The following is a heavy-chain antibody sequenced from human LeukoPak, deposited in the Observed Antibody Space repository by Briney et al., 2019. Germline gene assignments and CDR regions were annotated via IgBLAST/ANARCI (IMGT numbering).Heavy chain of an antibody. Sequence: GGSLRLSCAASGFTFSSSAMSWVRQVPGKGLEWVAVISYDGSNKYYADSVKGRFTISRDNSKNTLYLQMNSLRAEDTAVYYCARDSSDYWGQGTLVTVSS. CDR2: ISYDGSNK. D-gene: IGHD2-2*01. CDR3: ARDSSDY. V-gene: IGHV3-30*03. CDR1: GFTFSSSA. J-gene: IGHJ4*02.